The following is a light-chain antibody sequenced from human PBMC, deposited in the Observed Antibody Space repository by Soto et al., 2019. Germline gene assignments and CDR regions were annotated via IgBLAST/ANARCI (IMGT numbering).Light chain of an antibody. J-gene: IGKJ5*01. CDR2: DAS. CDR3: QHYHGWPIT. CDR1: QSVSSP. Sequence: EIVMTQPPATLSASPGEAATVSCRASQSVSSPLAWYQHKPGQAHRLXFSDASTRATGIPARFSGSGSGTEFTLTIRSLQSEDFAVYYCQHYHGWPITFGQGTRLEI. V-gene: IGKV3-15*01.